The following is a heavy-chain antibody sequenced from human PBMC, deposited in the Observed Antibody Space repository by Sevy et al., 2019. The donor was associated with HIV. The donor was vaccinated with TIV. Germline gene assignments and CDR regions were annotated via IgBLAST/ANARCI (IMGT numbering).Heavy chain of an antibody. CDR3: ARDLGSGWYPLDY. V-gene: IGHV3-33*01. J-gene: IGHJ4*02. Sequence: GGSLRLSCAASGFTFRSYDMHWVRRAPGKGPEWVAIIYYDESLKYYADSVKGRFTISRDNSKNTLYLQMNSLRVDDTAVYYSARDLGSGWYPLDYWGQGTLVTVSS. D-gene: IGHD6-19*01. CDR2: IYYDESLK. CDR1: GFTFRSYD.